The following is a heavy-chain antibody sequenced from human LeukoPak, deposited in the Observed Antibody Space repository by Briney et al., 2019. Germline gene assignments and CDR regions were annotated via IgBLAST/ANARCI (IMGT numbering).Heavy chain of an antibody. CDR1: GGSIRSSYYY. V-gene: IGHV4-39*07. D-gene: IGHD3-9*01. CDR2: IYYSGST. CDR3: ARDMTDWWFDP. J-gene: IGHJ5*02. Sequence: SETLSLTCTVSGGSIRSSYYYWGWIRQPPGKGLEWIGSIYYSGSTHYNPSLKSRVTISVDTSKNQFSLKLSSVTAADTAVYYCARDMTDWWFDPWGQGTLVTVSS.